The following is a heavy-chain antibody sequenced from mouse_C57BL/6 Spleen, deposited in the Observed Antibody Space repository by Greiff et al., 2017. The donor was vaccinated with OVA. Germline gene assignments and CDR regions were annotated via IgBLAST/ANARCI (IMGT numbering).Heavy chain of an antibody. CDR1: GYAFSSSW. CDR2: IYPDGGDT. CDR3: ASNPWYLDD. Sequence: VQLQQSGPELVKPGASVKFSCKASGYAFSSSWMHWVKQRPGKGLEWIGMIYPDGGDTNYNGKFKGKATLTADKSSSTAYMQLSSLTSEDSAVYYCASNPWYLDDWGKGTTVTVSS. V-gene: IGHV1-82*01. J-gene: IGHJ1*03.